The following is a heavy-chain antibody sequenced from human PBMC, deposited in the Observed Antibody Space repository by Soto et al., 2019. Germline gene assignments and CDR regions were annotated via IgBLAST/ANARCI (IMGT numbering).Heavy chain of an antibody. CDR1: GGSISSGGYY. CDR3: ARGEKLYYFAS. Sequence: SETLSLTCTVSGGSISSGGYYWSWIRQHPGKGLEWIGYIYYSGSTYYNPSLKSRVTISVDTTKNKFSLKLSSVTAADTAVYYCARGEKLYYFASWGQGTLVTASS. J-gene: IGHJ4*02. CDR2: IYYSGST. V-gene: IGHV4-31*03.